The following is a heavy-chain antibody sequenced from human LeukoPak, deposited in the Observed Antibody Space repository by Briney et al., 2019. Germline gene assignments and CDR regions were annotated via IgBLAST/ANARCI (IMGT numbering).Heavy chain of an antibody. CDR3: AKGCYYDSSGYYPLSYIDY. J-gene: IGHJ4*02. CDR2: SRNEVNGYTT. V-gene: IGHV3-72*01. D-gene: IGHD3-22*01. Sequence: GGSLRLSCAASGFTFSDHFMDWVRQAPGKGLEWVGRSRNEVNGYTTEYAASVKGRFTVSRDASKNSLFLQMNSLKTEDTAVYYCAKGCYYDSSGYYPLSYIDYWGQGTLVTVSS. CDR1: GFTFSDHF.